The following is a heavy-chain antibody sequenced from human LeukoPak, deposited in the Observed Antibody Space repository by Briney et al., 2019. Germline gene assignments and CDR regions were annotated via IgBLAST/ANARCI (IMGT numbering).Heavy chain of an antibody. CDR2: ISSSSSTI. J-gene: IGHJ4*02. D-gene: IGHD1-26*01. CDR1: GFTFSSYW. CDR3: ARFEIRGSYLGGIDY. Sequence: GGSLRLSCAASGFTFSSYWMSWVRQAPGKGLEWVSYISSSSSTIYYADSVKGRFTISRDNAKNSLYLQMNSLRAEDTAVYYCARFEIRGSYLGGIDYWGQGTLVTVSS. V-gene: IGHV3-48*01.